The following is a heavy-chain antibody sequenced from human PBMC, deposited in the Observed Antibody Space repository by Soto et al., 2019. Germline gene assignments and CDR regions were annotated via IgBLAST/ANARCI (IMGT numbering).Heavy chain of an antibody. CDR2: IYYTGGT. D-gene: IGHD3-10*01. CDR1: GASLNSHC. V-gene: IGHV4-59*11. J-gene: IGHJ6*02. Sequence: PWETLSLTCTVSGASLNSHCWSWIRQPPGKGLEYVGWIYYTGGTDYTSSVMGRSTISLDASKSPLSLKLKSVTTMDTAVYYCTTSSITFAGVVWGQGFPVTVSS. CDR3: TTSSITFAGVV.